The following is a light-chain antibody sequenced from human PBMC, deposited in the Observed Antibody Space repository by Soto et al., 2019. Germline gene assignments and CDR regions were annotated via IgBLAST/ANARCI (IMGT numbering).Light chain of an antibody. CDR1: QNVFTN. CDR2: GAS. CDR3: QQYNKWPLT. Sequence: EIVMTQSPATLSVSPGERATLSCRASQNVFTNLAWYQQKPGQAPRLLIYGASTRATGIPARFSGSAPGTEFTLTVSSLQSGDFAVYYCQQYNKWPLTFGGGTKV. V-gene: IGKV3-15*01. J-gene: IGKJ4*01.